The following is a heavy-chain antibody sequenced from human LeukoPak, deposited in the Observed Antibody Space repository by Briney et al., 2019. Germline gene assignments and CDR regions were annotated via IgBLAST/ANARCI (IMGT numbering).Heavy chain of an antibody. CDR3: AKDDSGYDSGITDY. V-gene: IGHV3-33*06. D-gene: IGHD5-12*01. CDR2: IWYDGSNK. CDR1: GFTFSSYG. Sequence: GGSLRLSCAASGFTFSSYGMHWVRQAPGKGLEWVAVIWYDGSNKYYADSVKGRFTISRDNSKNTLYLQMNSLRAEDTAVYYCAKDDSGYDSGITDYWGQGTLITVSS. J-gene: IGHJ4*02.